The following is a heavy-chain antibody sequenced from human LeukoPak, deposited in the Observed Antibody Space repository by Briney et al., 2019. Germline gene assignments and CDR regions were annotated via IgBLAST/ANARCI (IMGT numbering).Heavy chain of an antibody. Sequence: TSETLSLTCTVSGGSISSGYYWSWIRQSPDKGLEWIGHVFHTGGANYNPFFKGRVTLSADASKNQFSLTLTSVTAADTAVYYCASLRGYFYGFDSWGQGTLVTVSS. CDR3: ASLRGYFYGFDS. D-gene: IGHD3-10*01. CDR2: VFHTGGA. CDR1: GGSISSGYY. J-gene: IGHJ4*02. V-gene: IGHV4-61*01.